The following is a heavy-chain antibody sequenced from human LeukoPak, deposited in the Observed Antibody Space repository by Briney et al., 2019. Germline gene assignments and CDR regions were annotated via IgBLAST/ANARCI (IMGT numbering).Heavy chain of an antibody. CDR1: GFTHSSLN. CDR3: ARDKSWVAPVYFDY. J-gene: IGHJ4*02. Sequence: GGSVTLLCTASGFTHSSLNENGVRQAPGKGLEWVSSISGTSRYIYYADPVKGRFTISRDNAKNSLYLQMDSLRAEDTDVYYCARDKSWVAPVYFDYWGQGTLVTVSS. CDR2: ISGTSRYI. D-gene: IGHD6-13*01. V-gene: IGHV3-21*01.